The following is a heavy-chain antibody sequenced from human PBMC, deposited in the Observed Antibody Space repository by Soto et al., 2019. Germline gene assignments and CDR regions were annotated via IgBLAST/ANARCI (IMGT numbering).Heavy chain of an antibody. V-gene: IGHV4-34*01. Sequence: SETLSLTCAVYGGSFSGYYWSWIRQPPGKGLGWIGEINHSGSTNYNPSLKSRVTISVDTSKNQFSLKLSSVTAADTAVYYCARAISDFWSGYYNWFDPWGQGTLVTVSS. J-gene: IGHJ5*02. CDR1: GGSFSGYY. CDR2: INHSGST. CDR3: ARAISDFWSGYYNWFDP. D-gene: IGHD3-3*01.